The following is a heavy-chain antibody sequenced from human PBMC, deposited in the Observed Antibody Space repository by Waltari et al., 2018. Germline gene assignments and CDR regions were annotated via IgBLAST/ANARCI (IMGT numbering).Heavy chain of an antibody. CDR2: IYHSGST. CDR1: GYSISRGYY. Sequence: QVQLQESGPGLVKPSETLSLTCAVSGYSISRGYYWGWIRQPPGKGLEWIGSIYHSGSTYYNPSLKSRVTISVDTSKNQFSLKLSSVTAADTAVYYCARGREVVYAEFDYWGQGTLVTVSS. J-gene: IGHJ4*02. CDR3: ARGREVVYAEFDY. D-gene: IGHD2-8*02. V-gene: IGHV4-38-2*01.